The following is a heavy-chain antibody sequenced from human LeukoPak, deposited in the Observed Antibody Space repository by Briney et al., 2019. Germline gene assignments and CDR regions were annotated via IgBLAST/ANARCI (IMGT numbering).Heavy chain of an antibody. Sequence: PGGSLRLSCAASGFTFSSYWMSRLRHAPGKGLEWVSFITSNGGAIYYADSVKGRFTISRDNARGSLYLQMNSLRAEDTAVYYCARGPHGGNYLLDYWGQGTRVIVSS. V-gene: IGHV3-48*01. J-gene: IGHJ4*02. D-gene: IGHD4-23*01. CDR3: ARGPHGGNYLLDY. CDR2: ITSNGGAI. CDR1: GFTFSSYW.